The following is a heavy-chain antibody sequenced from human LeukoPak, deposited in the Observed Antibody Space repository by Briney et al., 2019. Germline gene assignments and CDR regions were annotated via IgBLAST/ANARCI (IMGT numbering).Heavy chain of an antibody. D-gene: IGHD6-25*01. V-gene: IGHV4-61*02. J-gene: IGHJ4*02. CDR1: GGSVSSGSYY. CDR3: ARDTISGHFDY. CDR2: IYTSGST. Sequence: SETLSLTCTVSGGSVSSGSYYWSWIRQPAGKGLEWIGRIYTSGSTSYNPSLKSRVTMSVDTSKKQFSLKLSSVTAADTAVYYCARDTISGHFDYWGQGTLVTVSS.